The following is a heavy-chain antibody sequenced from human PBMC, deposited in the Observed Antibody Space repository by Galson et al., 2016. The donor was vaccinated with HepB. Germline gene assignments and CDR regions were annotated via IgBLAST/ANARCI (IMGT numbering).Heavy chain of an antibody. Sequence: SETLSLTCIVSGGSISSDYYWGWIRQPPGRGLEWIGSFYSIDNTYYNPSLTGRATISVDTSKNQISLRLNSVTAADTGVYYCATGIVVAGKYYYYYMDVGGRGTTVTVSS. J-gene: IGHJ6*03. CDR3: ATGIVVAGKYYYYYMDV. CDR1: GGSISSDYY. CDR2: FYSIDNT. V-gene: IGHV4-39*01. D-gene: IGHD6-19*01.